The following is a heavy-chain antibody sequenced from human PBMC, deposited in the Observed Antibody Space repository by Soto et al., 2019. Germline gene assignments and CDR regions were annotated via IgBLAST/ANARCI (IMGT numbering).Heavy chain of an antibody. CDR3: GRYCPGGSCGGFDL. V-gene: IGHV4-39*01. Sequence: TSETLSLTCTVSGGSISSSSYYWGWIRQPPGKGLEWIGIIYYSESTYYNPSLKSRVTISADTSKNQFSLKLSSVTAADTAVFYCGRYCPGGSCGGFDLWGRGTLVTVSS. D-gene: IGHD2-15*01. CDR2: IYYSEST. CDR1: GGSISSSSYY. J-gene: IGHJ2*01.